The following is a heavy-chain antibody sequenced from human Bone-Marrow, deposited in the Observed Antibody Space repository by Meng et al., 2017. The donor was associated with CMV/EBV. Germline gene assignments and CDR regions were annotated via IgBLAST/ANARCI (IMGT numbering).Heavy chain of an antibody. CDR3: SRAAVVTYYYYYGMDV. V-gene: IGHV3-48*03. Sequence: GGSLRLPCAASGFTSSSYEMNWVRQAPGKGMEWVSYISSSGSTIFYAASVKGRFTISRDNAKNSLYLQMKSLRAGDTGVYYCSRAAVVTYYYYYGMDVWGQGTTVTVSS. CDR1: GFTSSSYE. J-gene: IGHJ6*02. CDR2: ISSSGSTI. D-gene: IGHD4-23*01.